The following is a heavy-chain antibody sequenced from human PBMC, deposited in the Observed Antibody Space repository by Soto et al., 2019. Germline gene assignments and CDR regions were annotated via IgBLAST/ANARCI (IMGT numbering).Heavy chain of an antibody. D-gene: IGHD6-13*01. CDR1: GGSISSYY. Sequence: SETLSLTCTVSGGSISSYYWSWIRQPPGKGLEWIGYIYYSGGTNYNPSLKSRVTISVDTSKNQFSLKLSSVTAADTAVYYCARLREGIAAAGNWGQGTLVTVSS. CDR2: IYYSGGT. V-gene: IGHV4-59*08. J-gene: IGHJ4*02. CDR3: ARLREGIAAAGN.